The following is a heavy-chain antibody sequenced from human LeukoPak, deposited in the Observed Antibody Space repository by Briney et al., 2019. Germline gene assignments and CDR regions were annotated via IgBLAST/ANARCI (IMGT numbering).Heavy chain of an antibody. J-gene: IGHJ4*02. D-gene: IGHD6-19*01. CDR2: IYYSGST. V-gene: IGHV4-39*01. CDR3: ARQTSSGWTIDY. Sequence: PSETLSLTCTVSGGSISSSSYHWGWIRQPPGKGLEWIGSIYYSGSTYYNPSLKSRVTISVDTSKNQFSLKLSSVTAADTAVYYCARQTSSGWTIDYWGQGTLVTVSS. CDR1: GGSISSSSYH.